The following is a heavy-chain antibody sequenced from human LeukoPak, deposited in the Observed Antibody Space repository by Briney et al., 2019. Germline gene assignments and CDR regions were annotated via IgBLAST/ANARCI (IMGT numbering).Heavy chain of an antibody. CDR1: GGSISRSSYY. J-gene: IGHJ5*02. CDR3: ARGVRSSWPEKLNWFDP. Sequence: PSETLSLTCTVSGGSISRSSYYWGWIRQPPGKGLEWIGSMYYSGSTYYNPSLKSRVTISVDTSKNQFSLKLSAVTAADTAVYYCARGVRSSWPEKLNWFDPWGQGTLVTVSS. CDR2: MYYSGST. V-gene: IGHV4-39*07. D-gene: IGHD6-13*01.